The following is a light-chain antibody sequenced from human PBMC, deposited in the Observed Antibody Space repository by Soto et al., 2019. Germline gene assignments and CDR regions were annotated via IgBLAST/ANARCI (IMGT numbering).Light chain of an antibody. CDR2: EVS. Sequence: QSVLTQPASVSGSPGQSITISCTGTNSDVGGYNYVSWYQQHPGKAPKVIIYEVSNRPSGVSNRFSGSKSGNTASLTISGLQTEDEADYYCSSYTSGTTRLFGGGTKVTVL. V-gene: IGLV2-14*01. J-gene: IGLJ3*02. CDR3: SSYTSGTTRL. CDR1: NSDVGGYNY.